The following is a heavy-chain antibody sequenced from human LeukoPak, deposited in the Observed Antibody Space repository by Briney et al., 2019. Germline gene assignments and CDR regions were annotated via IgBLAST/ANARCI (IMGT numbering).Heavy chain of an antibody. D-gene: IGHD4-17*01. CDR2: INWNGGST. CDR3: VKTQTHFGDYRRDY. J-gene: IGHJ4*02. V-gene: IGHV3-20*04. CDR1: GFTFDDYG. Sequence: GGSLRLSCAASGFTFDDYGMSWVRQAPGKGLEWVSGINWNGGSTGYADSVKGRFTISRDNSKNTLYLQMNSLRAEDTAVFYCVKTQTHFGDYRRDYWGQGTLVTVSS.